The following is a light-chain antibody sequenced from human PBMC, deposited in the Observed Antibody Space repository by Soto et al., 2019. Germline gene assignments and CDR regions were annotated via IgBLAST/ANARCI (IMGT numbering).Light chain of an antibody. Sequence: QSALTQPPSASGSPGQSVTISCTGTSSAVGCYDYVSWYQQHPGKAPKLMIFEVSKLPSGVADRFSGSKSGNTASLTVSGLQAEEEADYYCSEDAADKKGVFGSG. CDR1: SSAVGCYDY. CDR3: SEDAADKKGV. J-gene: IGLJ1*01. CDR2: EVS. V-gene: IGLV2-8*01.